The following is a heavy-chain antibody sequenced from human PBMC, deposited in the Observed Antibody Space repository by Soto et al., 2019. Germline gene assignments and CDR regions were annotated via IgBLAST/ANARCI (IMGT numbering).Heavy chain of an antibody. CDR2: IYNDGST. J-gene: IGHJ5*02. CDR3: ARVREYSGSDMANWFGP. D-gene: IGHD5-12*01. Sequence: TSETLSLTCTVSGAAVSNGDYRWNWIRQPPGKGLEWIGDIYNDGSTHYNPSLKSRVTISVDTSKNQFSLRLSSVTAAGTTVYYCARVREYSGSDMANWFGPWGQGTLVAVCS. CDR1: GAAVSNGDYR. V-gene: IGHV4-30-4*08.